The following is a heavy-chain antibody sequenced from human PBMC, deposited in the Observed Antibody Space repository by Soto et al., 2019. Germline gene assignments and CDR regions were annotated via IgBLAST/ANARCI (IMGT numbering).Heavy chain of an antibody. Sequence: SETLSLTCTVSSGSTSSYYWSWIRQPPGTGLEWIGYIYYSGSTNYNPSLKSRVTISVDTSKNQFSLKLSSVTAADTAVYYCAGNYGSGSYPTYFDYWGQGTLVTVSS. CDR2: IYYSGST. J-gene: IGHJ4*02. CDR3: AGNYGSGSYPTYFDY. V-gene: IGHV4-59*01. D-gene: IGHD3-10*01. CDR1: SGSTSSYY.